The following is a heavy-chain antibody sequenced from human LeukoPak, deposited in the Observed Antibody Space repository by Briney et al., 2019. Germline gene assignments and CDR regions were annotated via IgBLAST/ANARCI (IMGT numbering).Heavy chain of an antibody. CDR1: GYTFTSYY. J-gene: IGHJ4*02. CDR2: INPSGGST. V-gene: IGHV1-46*01. Sequence: ASVKVSCKASGYTFTSYYMHWVRQAPGQGLEWMGIINPSGGSTSYAQKFQGRVTMTRDMSTSTVYMELSSLRAEDTALYYCAKLSNYGDYVGGLDYWGQGTLVTVSS. D-gene: IGHD4-17*01. CDR3: AKLSNYGDYVGGLDY.